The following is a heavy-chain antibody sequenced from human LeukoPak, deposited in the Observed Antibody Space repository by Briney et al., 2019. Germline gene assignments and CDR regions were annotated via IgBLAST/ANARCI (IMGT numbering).Heavy chain of an antibody. CDR3: ASRYSYGASDAFDI. J-gene: IGHJ3*02. V-gene: IGHV4-59*08. CDR2: IYYSGST. Sequence: PAETLSLTCTVSGVSISSYYWSWIRQPPGKGLEWVGYIYYSGSTNYNPSLKRQVTISVDTSKTQFSLKLSSVTAADTAVYYCASRYSYGASDAFDIWGQGTMVTVSS. D-gene: IGHD5-18*01. CDR1: GVSISSYY.